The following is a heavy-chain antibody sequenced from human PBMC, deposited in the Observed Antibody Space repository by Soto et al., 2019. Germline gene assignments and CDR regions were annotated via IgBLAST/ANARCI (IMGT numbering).Heavy chain of an antibody. J-gene: IGHJ3*02. D-gene: IGHD3-10*02. CDR3: ATWSGDRGAFDI. CDR2: IIPIFGTA. CDR1: GCTFSSYA. V-gene: IGHV1-69*06. Sequence: SVKVSCKASGCTFSSYAISWVRQAPGQGLEWMGGIIPIFGTANYAQKFQGRVTITADKSTSTAYMELSSLRSEDTAVYCCATWSGDRGAFDIWGQGTMVTVSS.